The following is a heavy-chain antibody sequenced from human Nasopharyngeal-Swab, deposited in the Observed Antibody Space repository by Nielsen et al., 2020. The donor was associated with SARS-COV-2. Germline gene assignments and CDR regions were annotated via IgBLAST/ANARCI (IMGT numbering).Heavy chain of an antibody. D-gene: IGHD6-25*01. CDR2: LRSTRILGGTS. CDR3: NRGYHMDV. Sequence: GGSLRLSCRASGFTLEDHGITWVRQAPGKGLEWVGILRSTRILGGTSKYAASVKGRFTISRDDSHSIAYLQMNSLKSEDTGVYYCNRGYHMDVWGQGTTVTVSS. J-gene: IGHJ6*02. V-gene: IGHV3-49*04. CDR1: GFTLEDHG.